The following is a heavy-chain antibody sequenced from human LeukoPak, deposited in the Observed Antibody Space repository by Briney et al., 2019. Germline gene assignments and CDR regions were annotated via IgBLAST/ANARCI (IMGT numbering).Heavy chain of an antibody. Sequence: GGSLRLSCVGSGFPFSYSNMNWVRQAPGKGLEWVSSISSSGSYIYYADSVKGRFTISRDNAKKSLFLQMNSLRVEDTAVYYCATTPGSGAYDSPHWGQGTLLTVSS. CDR3: ATTPGSGAYDSPH. CDR2: ISSSGSYI. J-gene: IGHJ4*02. V-gene: IGHV3-21*01. CDR1: GFPFSYSN. D-gene: IGHD5-12*01.